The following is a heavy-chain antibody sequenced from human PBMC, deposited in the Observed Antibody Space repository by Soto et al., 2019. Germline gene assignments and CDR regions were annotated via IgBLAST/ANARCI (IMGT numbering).Heavy chain of an antibody. D-gene: IGHD2-15*01. CDR2: ISGSGVTT. CDR1: GFTVSNYA. Sequence: EMQLLESGGDLVQPGGSLRLSCAASGFTVSNYAMTGVRQAPGKGLEYISAISGSGVTTYYADSMKGRFTISRDNSKNTLYLQMNSLRAEDTAVYYCAKDRDDIGMVDAFEIWGQGTMVTVSS. V-gene: IGHV3-23*01. CDR3: AKDRDDIGMVDAFEI. J-gene: IGHJ3*02.